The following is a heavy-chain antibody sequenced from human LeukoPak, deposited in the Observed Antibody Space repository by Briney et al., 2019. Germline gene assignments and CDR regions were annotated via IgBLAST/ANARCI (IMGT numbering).Heavy chain of an antibody. J-gene: IGHJ5*02. Sequence: SETLSLTCTVSGGSISGYYWSWIRQPPGKGLEWIGYIYYSGSTNYNPSLKSRVTISVDTSKNQFSLKLSSVTAADTAVYYCARRLRQWPREAGNWFDPWGQGTLVTVSS. CDR1: GGSISGYY. D-gene: IGHD6-19*01. CDR2: IYYSGST. V-gene: IGHV4-59*08. CDR3: ARRLRQWPREAGNWFDP.